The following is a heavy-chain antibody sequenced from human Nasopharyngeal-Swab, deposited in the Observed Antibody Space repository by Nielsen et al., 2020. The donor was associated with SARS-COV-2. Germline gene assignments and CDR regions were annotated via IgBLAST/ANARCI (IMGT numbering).Heavy chain of an antibody. J-gene: IGHJ3*02. V-gene: IGHV4-31*02. Sequence: RQAPGKGLEWIGYIYYSGSTYYNPSLKSRVTISVDTSKNQFSLKLSSVTAADTAVYYCAIAPRITIFGVVQAFDIWGQGTVVTVSS. D-gene: IGHD3-3*01. CDR3: AIAPRITIFGVVQAFDI. CDR2: IYYSGST.